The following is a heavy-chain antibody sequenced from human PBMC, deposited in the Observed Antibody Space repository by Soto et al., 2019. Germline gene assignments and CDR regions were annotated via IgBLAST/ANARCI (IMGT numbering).Heavy chain of an antibody. V-gene: IGHV4-31*03. CDR1: GGSISSGGYY. D-gene: IGHD3-9*01. CDR2: IYYSGST. Sequence: QVQLQESGPGLVKPSQTLSLTCTVSGGSISSGGYYWSWIRQHPGKGLEWIGYIYYSGSTYYNPSLMIRVTISVDTSKNQFSLKLSSVTAADTAVYYCARDDYDILTGYKRNWFDPWGQGTLVTVSS. J-gene: IGHJ5*02. CDR3: ARDDYDILTGYKRNWFDP.